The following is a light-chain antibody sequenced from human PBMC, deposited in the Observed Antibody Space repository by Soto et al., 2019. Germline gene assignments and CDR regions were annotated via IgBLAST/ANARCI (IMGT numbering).Light chain of an antibody. V-gene: IGLV3-21*02. Sequence: SYELTQPPSVSVAPGQTARITCGGDNIGRKSVHWYQQKPGQAPVLVVYDDSDRPSGIPERLSGSNSGNTATLTISRVEAGDEADYYCQVWDSSITNHRVFGPGTKVTVL. CDR3: QVWDSSITNHRV. J-gene: IGLJ1*01. CDR1: NIGRKS. CDR2: DDS.